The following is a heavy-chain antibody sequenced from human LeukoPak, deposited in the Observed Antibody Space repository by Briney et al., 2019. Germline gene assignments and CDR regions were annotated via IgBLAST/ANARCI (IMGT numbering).Heavy chain of an antibody. CDR2: IKQDGSEK. CDR1: GFTFSDYW. J-gene: IGHJ4*02. V-gene: IGHV3-7*01. D-gene: IGHD1-26*01. Sequence: GGSLRLSCAASGFTFSDYWMTWVRQAPGKGLEWVANIKQDGSEKYFVDSVKGRFTISRDNGKSSVYLQLNSLRADDTAVYYCVRDTGGSGSYPDFWGQGTLVTVSS. CDR3: VRDTGGSGSYPDF.